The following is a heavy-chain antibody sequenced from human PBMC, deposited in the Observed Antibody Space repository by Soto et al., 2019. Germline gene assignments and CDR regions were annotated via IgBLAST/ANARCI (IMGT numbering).Heavy chain of an antibody. CDR3: ARETGALLYCMDV. Sequence: QVQLVESGGGVVQPGRSLRLSCAASGFTFSAYGMHRVRQAPGKGLEWVAVIWDDGSNNYYVDSVKGRFTLSRDDSRNPVSLQLNSLSAEDTAVDYCARETGALLYCMDVWGQGTTVTVSS. D-gene: IGHD7-27*01. J-gene: IGHJ6*01. CDR2: IWDDGSNN. CDR1: GFTFSAYG. V-gene: IGHV3-33*01.